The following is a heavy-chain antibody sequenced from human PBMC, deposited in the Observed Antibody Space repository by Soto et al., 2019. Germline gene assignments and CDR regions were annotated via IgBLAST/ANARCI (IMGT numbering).Heavy chain of an antibody. Sequence: QVQLVESGGGVVQPGRSLRLSCAASGFTFSSYGMHWVRQAPGRGLEWVAIMWLDGTNKYYADSVKGRFTISRDNSKNTLYLQMSSLSAEDTAVYYCAREQWLVDYYYGMDVWGQGTTVTVSS. CDR1: GFTFSSYG. D-gene: IGHD6-19*01. CDR3: AREQWLVDYYYGMDV. J-gene: IGHJ6*02. V-gene: IGHV3-33*01. CDR2: MWLDGTNK.